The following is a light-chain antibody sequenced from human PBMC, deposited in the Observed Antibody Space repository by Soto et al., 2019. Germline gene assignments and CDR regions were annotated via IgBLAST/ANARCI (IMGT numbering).Light chain of an antibody. V-gene: IGLV2-18*02. CDR3: NSYTTSSTYV. CDR2: DVT. Sequence: QAVRTGPASVSGSPGQSITISCTGTSSDVGSYNRVSWYQQSAGTAPKLIIHDVTNRPSGVPDRFSGSKSGNTASLTISGLQTEDEADYYCNSYTTSSTYVFGTGTKVTVL. CDR1: SSDVGSYNR. J-gene: IGLJ1*01.